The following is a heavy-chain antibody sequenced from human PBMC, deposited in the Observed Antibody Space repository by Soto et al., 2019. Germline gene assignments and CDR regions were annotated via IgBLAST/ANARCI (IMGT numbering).Heavy chain of an antibody. Sequence: QVQLVQSGAEVKKTGSSVKVSCKTSGGTFSTFGISWVRQAPGPGLEWMGGIIPFFGTAEYSQKFEDRITITADESTNTVYMDLRSLTSEDTAIYYCARTAPMDAGVKYYYDFWGQGALVTVSS. D-gene: IGHD3-16*01. CDR3: ARTAPMDAGVKYYYDF. V-gene: IGHV1-69*01. CDR1: GGTFSTFG. J-gene: IGHJ4*02. CDR2: IIPFFGTA.